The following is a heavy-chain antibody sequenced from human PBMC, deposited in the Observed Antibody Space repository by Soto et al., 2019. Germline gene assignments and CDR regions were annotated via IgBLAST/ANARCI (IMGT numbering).Heavy chain of an antibody. CDR1: GGTFSSYA. CDR3: ARGGGSGSYYPTLYYYGMDV. V-gene: IGHV1-69*13. D-gene: IGHD3-10*01. CDR2: IIPIFGTA. J-gene: IGHJ6*02. Sequence: GASVKVSCKASGGTFSSYAISWVRQAPGQGLEWMGGIIPIFGTANYAQKFQGRVTITADESTSTAYMELSSLRSEDTAVYYCARGGGSGSYYPTLYYYGMDVWGQGTTVTVSS.